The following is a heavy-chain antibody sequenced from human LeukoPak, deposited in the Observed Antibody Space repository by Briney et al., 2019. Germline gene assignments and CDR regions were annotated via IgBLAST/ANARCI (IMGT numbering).Heavy chain of an antibody. CDR2: ISYDGSNK. J-gene: IGHJ4*02. Sequence: GGSLRLSYAASGFTFSSYGMHWVRQAPGKGLEWVAVISYDGSNKYYADSVKGRFTISRDNSKNTLYLQMNSLRAEDTAVYYCARAEQQLASDYWGQGTLVTVSS. CDR1: GFTFSSYG. CDR3: ARAEQQLASDY. D-gene: IGHD6-13*01. V-gene: IGHV3-30*03.